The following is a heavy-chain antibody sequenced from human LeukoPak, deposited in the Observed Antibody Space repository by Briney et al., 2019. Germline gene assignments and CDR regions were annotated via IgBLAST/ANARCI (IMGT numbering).Heavy chain of an antibody. CDR3: AKDDDWGRYKH. CDR1: GFSFSSHG. J-gene: IGHJ1*01. Sequence: GGTLRLFCAGSGFSFSSHGMNWVRQAPGKGLEWVSGISPSGDITYYTDSVRGRFTISRDNFKNTLSLQVNSLRAEDTAMYYCAKDDDWGRYKHWGQGTLVTVSS. D-gene: IGHD3-16*01. CDR2: ISPSGDIT. V-gene: IGHV3-23*01.